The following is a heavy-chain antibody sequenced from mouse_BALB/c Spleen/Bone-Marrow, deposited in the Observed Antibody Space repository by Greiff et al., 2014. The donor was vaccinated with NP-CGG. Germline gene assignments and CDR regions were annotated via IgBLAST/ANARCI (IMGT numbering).Heavy chain of an antibody. D-gene: IGHD2-1*01. V-gene: IGHV14-3*02. CDR1: GFNIKDIY. CDR2: VDPANGNT. CDR3: ARLYGNYLFYAMDY. Sequence: EVQLQQSGAELVKPGASVKLSCTASGFNIKDIYMHWVKQRPEQGLEWIGRVDPANGNTKYDPKFQGKATITADTSSNTAYLQLSSLTSEDTAVYYCARLYGNYLFYAMDYWGQGTSVTVSS. J-gene: IGHJ4*01.